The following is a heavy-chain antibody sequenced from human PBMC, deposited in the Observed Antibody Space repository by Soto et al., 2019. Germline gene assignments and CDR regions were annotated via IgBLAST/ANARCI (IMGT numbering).Heavy chain of an antibody. CDR1: GFTFSSYA. J-gene: IGHJ6*03. D-gene: IGHD3-10*01. V-gene: IGHV3-23*01. CDR3: AKAGGRVLWFGELLYYMDV. CDR2: ISGSGGST. Sequence: PGGSLRLSCAASGFTFSSYAMSWVRQAPEKGLEWVSAISGSGGSTYYADSVKGRFTISRDNSKNTLHLQMNSLRAEDTAVYYCAKAGGRVLWFGELLYYMDVWGKGTTVTVSS.